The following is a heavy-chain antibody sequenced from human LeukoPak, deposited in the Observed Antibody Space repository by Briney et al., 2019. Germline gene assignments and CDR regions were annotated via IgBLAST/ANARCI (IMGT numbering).Heavy chain of an antibody. V-gene: IGHV4-61*02. CDR1: VGSISSGSYY. Sequence: SQTLSLTCTVSVGSISSGSYYWSWIRQPAGKGLQWIGRIHTSGSTEYNPSLKSRVTISVDTSKNQLSLKLSSVTAADTAVYYCSRGNNYVDFDYWGQGTLVTVSS. CDR3: SRGNNYVDFDY. D-gene: IGHD4-11*01. J-gene: IGHJ4*02. CDR2: IHTSGST.